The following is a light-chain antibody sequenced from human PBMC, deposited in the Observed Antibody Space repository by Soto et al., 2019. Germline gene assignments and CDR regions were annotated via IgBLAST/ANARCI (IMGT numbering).Light chain of an antibody. CDR1: QGVSSY. Sequence: EIVLTQSPATLSLSPGERATLSCRASQGVSSYLAWYQQKPGQAPRLLNYDASNRATAIPARYSGGGSGTDFTLTISSQEPEDFAVYYCQQRSNWPPGGTCRQGPKLEIK. CDR3: QQRSNWPPGGT. V-gene: IGKV3-11*01. CDR2: DAS. J-gene: IGKJ2*02.